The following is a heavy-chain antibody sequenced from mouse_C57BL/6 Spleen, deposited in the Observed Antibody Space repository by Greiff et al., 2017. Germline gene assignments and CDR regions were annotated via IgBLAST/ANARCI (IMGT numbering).Heavy chain of an antibody. D-gene: IGHD2-5*01. CDR2: ISDGGSYT. CDR3: ARDNYSKNFDV. V-gene: IGHV5-4*01. Sequence: EVQGVESGGGLVKPGGSLKLSCAASGFTFSSYAMSWVRQTPEKRLEWVATISDGGSYTYYPDNVKGRFTISRDNAKTNLYLQMSHLKSEDTAMYYCARDNYSKNFDVWGTGTTVTVSS. CDR1: GFTFSSYA. J-gene: IGHJ1*03.